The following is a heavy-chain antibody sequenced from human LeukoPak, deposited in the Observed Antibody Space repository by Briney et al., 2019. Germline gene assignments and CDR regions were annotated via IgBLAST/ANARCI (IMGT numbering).Heavy chain of an antibody. CDR1: GFTFSDYY. Sequence: SGGSLRLSCAASGFTFSDYYMSWIRQAPGKGLEWLSYINYSGSGIYYADSAKGRFTISRDNAKNSLYLQMNFLRAGDTAVYYCARAKGSYSFDYWGQGTLVTVSS. CDR3: ARAKGSYSFDY. J-gene: IGHJ4*02. V-gene: IGHV3-11*01. D-gene: IGHD3-10*01. CDR2: INYSGSGI.